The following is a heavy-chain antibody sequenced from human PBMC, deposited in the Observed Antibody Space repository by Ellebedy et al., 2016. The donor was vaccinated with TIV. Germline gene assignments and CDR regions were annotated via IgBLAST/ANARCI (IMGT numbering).Heavy chain of an antibody. CDR2: IKWNGGST. J-gene: IGHJ4*02. Sequence: GGSLRLSCAASGFTFDDYGMSWVRQAPGKGLEWVSGIKWNGGSTGYADSVKGRFTISRDNAKNSLSLQMNSLRPEDTALYYCAKALRGETIRAYYGGFDFWGQGTLVTVSS. CDR3: AKALRGETIRAYYGGFDF. CDR1: GFTFDDYG. D-gene: IGHD1-26*01. V-gene: IGHV3-20*04.